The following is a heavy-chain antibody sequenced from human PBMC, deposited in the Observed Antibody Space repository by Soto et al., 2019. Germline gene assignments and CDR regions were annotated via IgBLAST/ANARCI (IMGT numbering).Heavy chain of an antibody. J-gene: IGHJ4*02. V-gene: IGHV3-23*01. Sequence: EVQLLESGGGLVQPGGSLRVSCEASGFTFRSYALSWVRQAPGKGLEWVSTISGSGEITNYADSVKGRFTVSRDNSTSTRFLQMNSLRAEDTAVYYCAKREYYDILTGHYPLDYWGQGTMVTVSS. CDR3: AKREYYDILTGHYPLDY. CDR2: ISGSGEIT. CDR1: GFTFRSYA. D-gene: IGHD3-9*01.